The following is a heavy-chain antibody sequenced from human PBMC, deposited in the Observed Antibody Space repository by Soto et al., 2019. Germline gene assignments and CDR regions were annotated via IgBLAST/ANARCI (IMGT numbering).Heavy chain of an antibody. CDR3: ARDFSDTYNGRSYWWFDP. Sequence: SVKGSCKASGGTFSSYAISWGRQATGQGLEWMGGIIPIFGTANYAQKFQGRVTITADESTSTAYMELSSLRSEDTAVYYCARDFSDTYNGRSYWWFDPWGQGTLVTVSS. J-gene: IGHJ5*02. D-gene: IGHD1-26*01. CDR1: GGTFSSYA. V-gene: IGHV1-69*01. CDR2: IIPIFGTA.